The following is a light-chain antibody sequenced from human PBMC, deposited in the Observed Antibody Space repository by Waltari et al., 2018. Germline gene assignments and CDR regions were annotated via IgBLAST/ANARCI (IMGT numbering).Light chain of an antibody. Sequence: EIVLTQSPDTLSSSPGERATLSCRASQRISNSYLAWYQQKPGQAPRLLIFSASTRATGVPDRFTGRGSGTDFTLTIDRLEPEDFAVYYCQYYGSSPFGPGTKVEIK. J-gene: IGKJ3*01. CDR2: SAS. CDR3: QYYGSSP. CDR1: QRISNSY. V-gene: IGKV3-20*01.